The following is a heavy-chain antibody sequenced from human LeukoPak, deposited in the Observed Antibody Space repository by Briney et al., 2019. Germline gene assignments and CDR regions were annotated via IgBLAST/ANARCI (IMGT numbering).Heavy chain of an antibody. J-gene: IGHJ4*02. D-gene: IGHD6-19*01. CDR3: ARDKGYSSGWRQRFDY. Sequence: SETLSLTCTVSGVSISSYYWSWIRQPAGKGLEWIGRIYTSGSTNYNPSLKSRVTMSVDTFKNQFSPKLSSVTAADTAVYYCARDKGYSSGWRQRFDYWGQGTLVTVSS. CDR2: IYTSGST. CDR1: GVSISSYY. V-gene: IGHV4-4*07.